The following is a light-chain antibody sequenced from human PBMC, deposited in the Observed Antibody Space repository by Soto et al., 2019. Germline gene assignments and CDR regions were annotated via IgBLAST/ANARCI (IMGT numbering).Light chain of an antibody. J-gene: IGLJ1*01. CDR3: SSYTSSSPFYV. CDR2: DVS. CDR1: SSDVGGYNY. V-gene: IGLV2-14*01. Sequence: QSVLTQPASVSGSPVQSIPISCTGTSSDVGGYNYVSWYQQHPGKAPKLMIYDVSNRPSGVSNRFSGSKSGNTASLTVSGLQAEDEADYYCSSYTSSSPFYVFGTGTKVTVL.